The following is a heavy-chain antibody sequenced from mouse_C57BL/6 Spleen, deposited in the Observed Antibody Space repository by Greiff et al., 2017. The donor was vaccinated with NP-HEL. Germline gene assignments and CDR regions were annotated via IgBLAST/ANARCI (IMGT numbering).Heavy chain of an antibody. V-gene: IGHV14-4*01. CDR3: TTRGVYSLFAY. CDR1: GFNIKDDY. Sequence: EVKLQQSGAELVRPGASVKLSCTASGFNIKDDYMHWVKQRPEQGLEWIGWIDPENGDTEYASKFQGKATITADTSSNTAYLQLSSLTSEDTAVYYCTTRGVYSLFAYWGQGTLVTVSA. J-gene: IGHJ3*01. CDR2: IDPENGDT. D-gene: IGHD6-1*01.